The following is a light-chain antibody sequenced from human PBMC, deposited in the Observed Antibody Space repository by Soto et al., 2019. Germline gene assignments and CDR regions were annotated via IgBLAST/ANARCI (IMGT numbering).Light chain of an antibody. Sequence: QSALTQPASVSGSPGQSITISCTGTSNDVGGFDFVSWYQQHPGKAPKVIIYEVSNRPSGVSDRFSGSKSVNTASLTISGLQAEDEADYYCNSYTSTSARVFGGGTKVTVL. CDR1: SNDVGGFDF. V-gene: IGLV2-14*01. CDR2: EVS. J-gene: IGLJ3*02. CDR3: NSYTSTSARV.